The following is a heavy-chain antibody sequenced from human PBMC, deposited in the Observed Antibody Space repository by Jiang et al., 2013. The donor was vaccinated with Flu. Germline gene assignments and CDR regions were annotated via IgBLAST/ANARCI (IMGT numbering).Heavy chain of an antibody. CDR1: GYTFTSYG. J-gene: IGHJ4*02. D-gene: IGHD3-9*01. CDR2: ISAYNGNT. Sequence: SGAEVKKPGASVKVSCKASGYTFTSYGISWVRQAPGQGLEWMGWISAYNGNTNYAQKLQGRVTMTTDTSTSTAYMELRSLRSDDTAVYYCARDLPYYDILTGYYNPYYFDYWGQGTLVTVSS. CDR3: ARDLPYYDILTGYYNPYYFDY. V-gene: IGHV1-18*01.